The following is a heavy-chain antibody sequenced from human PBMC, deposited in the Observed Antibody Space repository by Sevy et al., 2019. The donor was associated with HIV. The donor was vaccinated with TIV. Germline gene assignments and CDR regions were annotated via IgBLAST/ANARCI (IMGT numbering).Heavy chain of an antibody. CDR2: ISTSSSYI. D-gene: IGHD1-26*01. CDR1: GFTFSSYS. CDR3: ARDEVGGSYWEFDY. J-gene: IGHJ4*02. V-gene: IGHV3-21*01. Sequence: GGSLRLSCAAFGFTFSSYSMNWVRQAPGKGREWVSSISTSSSYIYYADSVKGRFTISRDNAKNSLYLQMNSLRAEDTAVYYCARDEVGGSYWEFDYWGQGTLVTVSS.